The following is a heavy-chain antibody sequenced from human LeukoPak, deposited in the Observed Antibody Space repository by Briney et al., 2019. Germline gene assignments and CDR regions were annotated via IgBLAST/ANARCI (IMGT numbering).Heavy chain of an antibody. Sequence: GGSLRLSCAAPGFTFSSYGMHWVRQAPGKGLEWVAFIRYDGSNKYYADSVKGRFTISRDNSKNTLYLQMNSLRAEDTAVYYCAKTVGSSWYFDSWGQGTLVTVSS. D-gene: IGHD6-13*01. CDR1: GFTFSSYG. CDR2: IRYDGSNK. V-gene: IGHV3-30*02. CDR3: AKTVGSSWYFDS. J-gene: IGHJ4*02.